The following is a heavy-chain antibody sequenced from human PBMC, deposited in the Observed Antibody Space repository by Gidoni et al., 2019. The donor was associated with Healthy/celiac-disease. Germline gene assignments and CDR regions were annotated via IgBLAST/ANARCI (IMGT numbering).Heavy chain of an antibody. D-gene: IGHD3-3*01. V-gene: IGHV4-34*01. CDR1: GGSFSGYY. CDR3: ARGPRITIFGVATPFDY. J-gene: IGHJ4*02. CDR2: INHSGST. Sequence: QVQLQQWVAGLLTPSAALSLTCAVYGGSFSGYYWSWIRPPPGTGLEWIGEINHSGSTNYNPTLKCLVTISVDTSKTQFSLKLSSVTAADTAVYYCARGPRITIFGVATPFDYWGQGTLVTVSS.